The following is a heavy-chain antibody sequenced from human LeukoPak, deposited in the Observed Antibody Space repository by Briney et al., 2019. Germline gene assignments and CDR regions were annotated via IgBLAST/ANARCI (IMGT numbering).Heavy chain of an antibody. CDR2: IYYSGGT. D-gene: IGHD2-15*01. CDR3: ARDRSQDRYYYSGMDV. Sequence: SETLSLTCTVSGGSVSNSGNYWSWIRQAPGKGLEWIGYIYYSGGTNYNPSLKSRVTISVDTSNDQFSLKLTSVTAADTAVYYCARDRSQDRYYYSGMDVWGKGTTVTVAS. CDR1: GGSVSNSGNY. J-gene: IGHJ6*04. V-gene: IGHV4-61*08.